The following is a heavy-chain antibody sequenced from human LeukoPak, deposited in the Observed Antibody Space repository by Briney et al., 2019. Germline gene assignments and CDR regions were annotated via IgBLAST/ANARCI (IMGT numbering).Heavy chain of an antibody. Sequence: GASVKVSCKVSGYTLTELSMHWVRQAPGKGLEWMAGFDPENAEIVYAQKFQGRVTMTEDTSTNTAYMELTSLTSDDTALYYCATRGSDFWSGFDFWGQGTQVTVSS. CDR3: ATRGSDFWSGFDF. CDR2: FDPENAEI. D-gene: IGHD3-3*01. J-gene: IGHJ4*02. CDR1: GYTLTELS. V-gene: IGHV1-24*01.